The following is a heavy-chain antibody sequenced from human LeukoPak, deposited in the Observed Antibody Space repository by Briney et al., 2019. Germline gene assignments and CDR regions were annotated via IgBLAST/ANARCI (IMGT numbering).Heavy chain of an antibody. CDR1: GFTFSSYW. Sequence: GGSLRLSCAASGFTFSSYWMTWVRQAPGKGLEWVANIKQDGSEKYYVDSVKGRFTISRDNAKNSLYLQMNSLRAEDTAVYYCARTYGRGSLDYGGQGTLVTVSS. CDR3: ARTYGRGSLDY. V-gene: IGHV3-7*01. CDR2: IKQDGSEK. J-gene: IGHJ4*02. D-gene: IGHD4-17*01.